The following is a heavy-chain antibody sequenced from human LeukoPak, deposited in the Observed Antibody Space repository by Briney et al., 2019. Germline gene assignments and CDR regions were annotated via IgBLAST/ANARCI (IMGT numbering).Heavy chain of an antibody. CDR1: GFTFSNYE. CDR2: ISSSDTTT. V-gene: IGHV3-48*03. J-gene: IGHJ4*02. CDR3: VRDWQWLVF. Sequence: PGGSLRLSCVASGFTFSNYEMIWVRQAPGKRLEWVSYISSSDTTTYYADSVKGRFTISRDNAKNSLYLQMNSLRAEDTAVYYCVRDWQWLVFWGQGTLVTVSS. D-gene: IGHD6-19*01.